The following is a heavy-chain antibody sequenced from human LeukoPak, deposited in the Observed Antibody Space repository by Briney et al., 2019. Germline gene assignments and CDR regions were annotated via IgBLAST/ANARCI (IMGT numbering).Heavy chain of an antibody. CDR3: ARVPPYYYDSSGYYYGALDY. D-gene: IGHD3-22*01. CDR2: IIPIFGTA. V-gene: IGHV1-69*05. Sequence: GSSVKVSCKASGGTFSSYAIIWVRQAPGQGLEWMGGIIPIFGTANYAQKFQGRVTITTDESTSTAYMELSSLRSEDTAVYYCARVPPYYYDSSGYYYGALDYWGQGTLVTVSS. J-gene: IGHJ4*02. CDR1: GGTFSSYA.